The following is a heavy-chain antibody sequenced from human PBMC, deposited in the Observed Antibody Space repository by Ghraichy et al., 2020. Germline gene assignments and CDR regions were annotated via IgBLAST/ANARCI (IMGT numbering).Heavy chain of an antibody. V-gene: IGHV4-38-2*01. Sequence: SETLSLTCAVSGYSISSGYYWGWIRQPPGKGLEWIGSIHQSGNTYYNPSLKSRVTISVDTSKNQFSLKLSSVTAADTAVYYCARRFYYSDSSGHYLWFDPWGQGTLVTVSS. CDR2: IHQSGNT. D-gene: IGHD3-22*01. CDR1: GYSISSGYY. J-gene: IGHJ5*02. CDR3: ARRFYYSDSSGHYLWFDP.